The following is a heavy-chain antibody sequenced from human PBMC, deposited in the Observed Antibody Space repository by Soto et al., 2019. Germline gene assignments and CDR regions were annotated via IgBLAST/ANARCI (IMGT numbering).Heavy chain of an antibody. CDR3: ARHYYGSGSYLPTFEY. Sequence: SETLSLTCTVSGGSISSTTYFWGWIRQPPGKGLEWIGSISYSGSTFYNPSLKSRVTISVETSKNQFSLKLSCMTAADTAVYYCARHYYGSGSYLPTFEYWGQGTVVTVSS. CDR1: GGSISSTTYF. CDR2: ISYSGST. D-gene: IGHD3-10*01. J-gene: IGHJ4*02. V-gene: IGHV4-39*01.